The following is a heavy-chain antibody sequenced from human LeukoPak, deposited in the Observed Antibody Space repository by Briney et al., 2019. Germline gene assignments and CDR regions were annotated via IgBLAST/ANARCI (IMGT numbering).Heavy chain of an antibody. V-gene: IGHV1-2*02. CDR1: GYTFTGYY. Sequence: ASVKVSCKASGYTFTGYYMHWVRQAPGQGLEWMGWINPNSCGANYAQKFQGRVTMTRDTSISTAYMELSRLRSDDTAVYYCARDPQGAVAGTFLDYWGQGTLVTVSS. CDR2: INPNSCGA. D-gene: IGHD6-19*01. CDR3: ARDPQGAVAGTFLDY. J-gene: IGHJ4*02.